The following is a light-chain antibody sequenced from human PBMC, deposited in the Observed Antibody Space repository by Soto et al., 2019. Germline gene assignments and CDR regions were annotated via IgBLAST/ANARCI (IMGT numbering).Light chain of an antibody. CDR1: QSLSYW. V-gene: IGKV1-5*03. CDR2: KAS. Sequence: DIQMTQSPSTLSASVGDTVTITCRASQSLSYWLAWYQQKPGQAPTLLIHKASTLESGVPSIFSGSGSGTAFTLTISTPQPDNLATFYGQHYDRFPYTFGQGTKVEIK. J-gene: IGKJ2*01. CDR3: QHYDRFPYT.